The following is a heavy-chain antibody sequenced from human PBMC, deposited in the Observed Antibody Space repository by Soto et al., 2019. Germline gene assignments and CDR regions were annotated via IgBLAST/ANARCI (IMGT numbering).Heavy chain of an antibody. CDR2: IYYSGST. CDR3: ERGGAPASSYNWFDP. CDR1: GGSISSYY. J-gene: IGHJ5*02. V-gene: IGHV4-59*01. D-gene: IGHD6-13*01. Sequence: PSETLSLTCTVSGGSISSYYWSWIRQPPGKGLEWIGYIYYSGSTNYSPSLKSRVTISVDTSKNQFSLKLSSVTAADTAVYYCERGGAPASSYNWFDPLGQGTLVTVSP.